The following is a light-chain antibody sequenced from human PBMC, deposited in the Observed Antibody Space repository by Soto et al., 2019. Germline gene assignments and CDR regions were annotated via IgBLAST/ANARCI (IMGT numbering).Light chain of an antibody. J-gene: IGKJ4*01. CDR1: QIVSSGF. Sequence: EIVLTQSPGTLSLSPGERVTLSCRAGQIVSSGFLAWYQHKPGQAPRLLISGASSRATGIPDRFSGSGSGTDFTLTISRLEPEDFAVYYCQQYGTLLTFGGGTKVEIK. V-gene: IGKV3-20*01. CDR2: GAS. CDR3: QQYGTLLT.